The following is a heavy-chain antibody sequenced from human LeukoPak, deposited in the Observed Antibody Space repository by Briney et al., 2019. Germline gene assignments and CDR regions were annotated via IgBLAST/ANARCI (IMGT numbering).Heavy chain of an antibody. V-gene: IGHV3-30*18. CDR1: GFTFSSYG. CDR3: AKDTDYDILTGSINY. D-gene: IGHD3-9*01. Sequence: GGSLRLSCAASGFTFSSYGTHWVRQAPGKGLEWVAVISYDGSNKYYADSVKGRFTISRDNSKNTLYLQMNSLRAEDTAVYYCAKDTDYDILTGSINYWGQGTLVTVSP. J-gene: IGHJ4*02. CDR2: ISYDGSNK.